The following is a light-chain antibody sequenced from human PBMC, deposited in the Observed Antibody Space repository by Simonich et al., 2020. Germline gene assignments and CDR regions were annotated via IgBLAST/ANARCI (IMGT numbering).Light chain of an antibody. CDR2: STN. CDR3: VLYMGSGNWV. CDR1: YCSVSHSYY. J-gene: IGLJ3*02. V-gene: IGLV8-61*01. Sequence: QTVGTQGPSFSLSPGGTFTLTCGLSYCSVSHSYYPSCYQQPPGPAPRTLIYSTNTRSSGVPDRFSGSILGNKAALTITGAQADDESDYYCVLYMGSGNWVFGGGTKLTVL.